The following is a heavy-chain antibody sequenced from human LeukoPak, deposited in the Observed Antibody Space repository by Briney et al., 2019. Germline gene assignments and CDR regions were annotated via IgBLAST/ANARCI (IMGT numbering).Heavy chain of an antibody. Sequence: PGGSLSLSCAASGLTFSNAWMSWVRQAPGKGLEWVGRIKSKTDGGTTDYAAPVKGRFTISRDDSKNTLYLQMNSLKTEDTAVYYCTTDSYYDSSGYFTLRFWGQGTLVTVST. V-gene: IGHV3-15*01. CDR2: IKSKTDGGTT. D-gene: IGHD3-22*01. CDR1: GLTFSNAW. CDR3: TTDSYYDSSGYFTLRF. J-gene: IGHJ4*02.